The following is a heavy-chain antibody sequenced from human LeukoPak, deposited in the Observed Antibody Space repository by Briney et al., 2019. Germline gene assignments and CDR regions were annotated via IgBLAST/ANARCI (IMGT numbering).Heavy chain of an antibody. D-gene: IGHD3-16*01. CDR2: ISGSGGST. J-gene: IGHJ4*02. CDR1: GFTFSTYG. CDR3: ARNLVSSWVGAH. V-gene: IGHV3-23*01. Sequence: GGSLRLSCAASGFTFSTYGMSWVRQAPGKGLEWVSGISGSGGSTYYADSVKGRFTISRDNSKNTLYLQMNSLRAEDTAVYYCARNLVSSWVGAHWGQGTLVTVSS.